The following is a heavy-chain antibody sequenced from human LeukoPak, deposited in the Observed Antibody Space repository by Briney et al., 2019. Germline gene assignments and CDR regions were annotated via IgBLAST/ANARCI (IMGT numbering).Heavy chain of an antibody. CDR2: INPSGGST. V-gene: IGHV1-46*01. CDR1: GYTFTSYY. D-gene: IGHD5-12*01. J-gene: IGHJ4*02. CDR3: ARGPPYGGYVNY. Sequence: ASVNLSCTASGYTFTSYYMHWVRQAPGQGLEWMGMINPSGGSTTYAQKFQGRVTLTRDTSTSTAYMELSSLRSEDTAVYHCARGPPYGGYVNYWGQGTLVTVSS.